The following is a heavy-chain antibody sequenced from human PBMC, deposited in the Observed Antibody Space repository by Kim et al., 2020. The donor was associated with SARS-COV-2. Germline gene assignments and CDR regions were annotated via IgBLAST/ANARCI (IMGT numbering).Heavy chain of an antibody. CDR2: ISGRGGTT. CDR1: GFTFISYT. V-gene: IGHV3-23*01. Sequence: GGSLRLSCAASGFTFISYTMSWVRQAPGKGLEWISYISGRGGTTYYADSVNGRFTISRDNSKNTLYLQMNSLRAEDTAVYYCAKSTPVRLLEWDDAFDIWGQGTMVTVSS. J-gene: IGHJ3*02. D-gene: IGHD3-3*01. CDR3: AKSTPVRLLEWDDAFDI.